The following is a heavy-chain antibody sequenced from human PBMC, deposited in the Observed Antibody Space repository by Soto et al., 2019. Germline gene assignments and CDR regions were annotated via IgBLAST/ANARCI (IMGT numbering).Heavy chain of an antibody. CDR1: GGTFSSYA. CDR2: IIPIFGTA. V-gene: IGHV1-69*13. Sequence: SVKVSCKASGGTFSSYAISWVRQAPGQGLEWMGGIIPIFGTANYAQKFQGRVTITADESTSTAYMELSSLRSEDTAVYYCARGEITMVREPYYYGMDVWGQGTTVTSP. D-gene: IGHD3-10*01. J-gene: IGHJ6*02. CDR3: ARGEITMVREPYYYGMDV.